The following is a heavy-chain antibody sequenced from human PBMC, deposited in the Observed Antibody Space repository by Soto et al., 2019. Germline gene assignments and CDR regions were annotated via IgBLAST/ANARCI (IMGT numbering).Heavy chain of an antibody. CDR2: VSTSGST. V-gene: IGHV4-59*08. J-gene: IGHJ5*02. CDR3: ARHGRTFDP. Sequence: WTWIRQPPGKGLEWIGYVSTSGSTDSNPSLKSRVTISVDTSKNQVSLKLRSVTASDTAVYYCARHGRTFDPWGQGTLVTVS. D-gene: IGHD2-2*01.